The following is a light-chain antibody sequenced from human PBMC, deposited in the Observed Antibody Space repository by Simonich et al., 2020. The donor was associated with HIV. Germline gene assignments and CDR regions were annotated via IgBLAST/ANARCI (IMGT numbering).Light chain of an antibody. CDR3: MQSRQLPLT. CDR1: QSLLSSNGFNY. Sequence: DIVMTQSPLSLPVTPGEPASISCRSSQSLLSSNGFNYLDWYLQKPGQSPQLLIYLGSNRASGVPDRFSGSGSGTDFTLKISRVEAEDVGVYYCMQSRQLPLTFGQGTKVEIK. V-gene: IGKV2-28*01. CDR2: LGS. J-gene: IGKJ1*01.